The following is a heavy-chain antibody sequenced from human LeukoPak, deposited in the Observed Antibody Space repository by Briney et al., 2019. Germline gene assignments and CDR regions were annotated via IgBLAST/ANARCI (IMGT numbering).Heavy chain of an antibody. Sequence: SVKVSCKSSSGTFSSYAISWVRQAPGQGLECMGRIIPIFGTANYAQKFQGRVTITTDESTSTAYMELSSLRSEDTAVCYCARLRGYSGYDLGDYFDYWGQGTLVTVSS. D-gene: IGHD5-12*01. CDR3: ARLRGYSGYDLGDYFDY. J-gene: IGHJ4*02. CDR2: IIPIFGTA. CDR1: SGTFSSYA. V-gene: IGHV1-69*05.